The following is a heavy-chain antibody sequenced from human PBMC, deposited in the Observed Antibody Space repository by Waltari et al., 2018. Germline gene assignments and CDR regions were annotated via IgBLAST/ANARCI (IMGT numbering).Heavy chain of an antibody. Sequence: GPGLVKPSETLSLTCTVSGGSISTTTYYWGWIRQPPGKGLEWIGSISYSGSTSYNPSLTSRVTMSVDTSKNQFSLKLNSVTAADTAVYYCARQATDTYYYYYMDVWGNGTTVTVSS. D-gene: IGHD2-21*02. CDR1: GGSISTTTYY. CDR3: ARQATDTYYYYYMDV. CDR2: ISYSGST. J-gene: IGHJ6*03. V-gene: IGHV4-39*01.